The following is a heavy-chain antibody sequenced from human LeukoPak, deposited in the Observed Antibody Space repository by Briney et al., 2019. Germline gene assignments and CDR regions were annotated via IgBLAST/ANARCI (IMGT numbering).Heavy chain of an antibody. CDR2: ISGSGGST. CDR3: AKAGERYSSSWYGY. CDR1: GLTFSSYA. Sequence: GGSLRLSCAASGLTFSSYAMSWVRQAPGKGLEWVSAISGSGGSTYYADSVKGRFTISRDNSKNTLYLQMNSLRAEDTAVYYCAKAGERYSSSWYGYWGQGTLVTVSS. D-gene: IGHD6-13*01. V-gene: IGHV3-23*01. J-gene: IGHJ4*02.